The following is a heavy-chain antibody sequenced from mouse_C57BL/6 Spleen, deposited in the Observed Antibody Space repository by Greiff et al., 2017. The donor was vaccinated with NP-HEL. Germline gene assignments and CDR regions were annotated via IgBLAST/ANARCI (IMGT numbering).Heavy chain of an antibody. J-gene: IGHJ1*03. D-gene: IGHD2-1*01. CDR2: IYPRDGSP. Sequence: VQLQQSDAELVKPGASVKISCKVSGYTFTDHTIHWMKQRPEQGLEWIGYIYPRDGSPKYNEKFKGKATLTADKSSSTAYMQLNSLTSEDSAVYFCARSGYLLWSYWYFDVWGTGTTVTVSS. CDR3: ARSGYLLWSYWYFDV. V-gene: IGHV1-78*01. CDR1: GYTFTDHT.